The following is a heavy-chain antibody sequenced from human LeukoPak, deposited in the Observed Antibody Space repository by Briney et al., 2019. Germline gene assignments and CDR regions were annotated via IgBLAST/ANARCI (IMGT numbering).Heavy chain of an antibody. Sequence: GASVKVSCKASGGTFSSYAISWVRQAPGQGLEWMGGIIPIFGTANYAQKFQGRVTITTDESTSTAYMELSSLRSEDTAVYYCAAYSSSYYYYYYMDVWGKGDHGHRLL. D-gene: IGHD6-13*01. CDR2: IIPIFGTA. CDR1: GGTFSSYA. V-gene: IGHV1-69*05. CDR3: AAYSSSYYYYYYMDV. J-gene: IGHJ6*03.